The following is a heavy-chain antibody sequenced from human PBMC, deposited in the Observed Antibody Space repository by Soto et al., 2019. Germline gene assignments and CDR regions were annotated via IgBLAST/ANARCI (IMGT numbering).Heavy chain of an antibody. CDR2: ITPIFGTA. D-gene: IGHD2-2*01. J-gene: IGHJ6*01. V-gene: IGHV1-69*12. Sequence: QVQLVQSGAEVKKPGSSVKVSCKASGGTFSSYAISWVRQAPGQGLEWMGGITPIFGTANYAQKFQGRVTITADESTSTAYMEVSSLRSEDTAVYYCARHVPAAGYYYGMDVWGQGTTVTVSS. CDR1: GGTFSSYA. CDR3: ARHVPAAGYYYGMDV.